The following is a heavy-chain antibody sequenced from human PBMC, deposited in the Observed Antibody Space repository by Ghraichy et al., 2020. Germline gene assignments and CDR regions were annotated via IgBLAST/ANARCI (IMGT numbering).Heavy chain of an antibody. CDR3: ATFWIGFYWDARFEN. CDR2: ISGRGDSR. Sequence: GGSLRLSCAVSGSISTNYATTWVRQAPGRGLEWVSAISGRGDSRYYADSVKGRFTISRDNSKHTVFLQMDSLRAEDTALYFCATFWIGFYWDARFENWGQGTLVTVAS. J-gene: IGHJ4*02. CDR1: GSISTNYA. V-gene: IGHV3-23*01. D-gene: IGHD3-3*01.